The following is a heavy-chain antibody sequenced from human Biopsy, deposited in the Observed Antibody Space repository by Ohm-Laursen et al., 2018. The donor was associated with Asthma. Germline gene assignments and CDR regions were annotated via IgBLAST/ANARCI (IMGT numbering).Heavy chain of an antibody. J-gene: IGHJ6*02. CDR2: IIPIFGTS. D-gene: IGHD4-17*01. Sequence: SSVKVSCKASGGMFGNYAISWVRQAPGQGFEWMGGIIPIFGTSNYAQKFQGRVTFTADESTSSAYMELSSLRSEDSAVYYCAREVSTADYGYYYFAMDVWGQGTTVTVSS. CDR1: GGMFGNYA. V-gene: IGHV1-69*01. CDR3: AREVSTADYGYYYFAMDV.